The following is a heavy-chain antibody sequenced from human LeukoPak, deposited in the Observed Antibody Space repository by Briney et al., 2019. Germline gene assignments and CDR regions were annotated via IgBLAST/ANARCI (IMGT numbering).Heavy chain of an antibody. Sequence: SETLSLTCTVSGGSITSSRYYWGWIRQPPGKGLEWIGSIYYSGSTYYNPSLRSRVTISVDTSKNQFSLKLTSVTAADTAVYYCARSTYHPGSGDFWGQGTLVTVSS. J-gene: IGHJ4*02. D-gene: IGHD3-10*01. V-gene: IGHV4-39*07. CDR2: IYYSGST. CDR1: GGSITSSRYY. CDR3: ARSTYHPGSGDF.